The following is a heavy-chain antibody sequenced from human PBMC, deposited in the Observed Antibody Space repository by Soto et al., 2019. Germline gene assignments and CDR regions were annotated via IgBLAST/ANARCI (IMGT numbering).Heavy chain of an antibody. J-gene: IGHJ4*02. D-gene: IGHD3-16*01. CDR1: GGSFSGYY. CDR2: IGHGGGT. CDR3: ARHGGYYFDY. V-gene: IGHV4-34*01. Sequence: SETLSLTCAVYGGSFSGYYWSWIRQPPGKGLEWIGEIGHGGGTIYNPSLETRVTISEDSSNNQFSLKVNSVTAADTAVYYCARHGGYYFDYWGQGAPVTVSS.